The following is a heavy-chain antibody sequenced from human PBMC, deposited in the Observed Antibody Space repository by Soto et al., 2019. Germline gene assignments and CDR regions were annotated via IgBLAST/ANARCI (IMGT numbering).Heavy chain of an antibody. CDR3: TRDQNDRREGGDDPFGFDI. Sequence: EVQLVESGGGLVKPGGSLRLSCTASAFTFSTYTMHWVRQAPGKGLEWVSSISSSSSYIYYADSLKGRFTISRDNAKNSLYLQMNCLRGEDTAVYYCTRDQNDRREGGDDPFGFDIWGQGTMVTVSS. CDR2: ISSSSSYI. V-gene: IGHV3-21*01. CDR1: AFTFSTYT. D-gene: IGHD3-16*01. J-gene: IGHJ3*02.